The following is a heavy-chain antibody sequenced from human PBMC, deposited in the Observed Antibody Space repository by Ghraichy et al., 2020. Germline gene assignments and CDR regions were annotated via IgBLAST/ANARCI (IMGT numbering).Heavy chain of an antibody. CDR2: ISGSGGRT. J-gene: IGHJ3*01. D-gene: IGHD3-10*01. Sequence: LSLTCEASGFYFRNYDMSWVRQPPGKGLEWVTGISGSGGRTYSADSAKGRLTISRDTSKNTVYLQMNSLRAEDTALYFCAKDRDQHGAGSRALDVWGQGTLVTVSS. CDR3: AKDRDQHGAGSRALDV. CDR1: GFYFRNYD. V-gene: IGHV3-23*01.